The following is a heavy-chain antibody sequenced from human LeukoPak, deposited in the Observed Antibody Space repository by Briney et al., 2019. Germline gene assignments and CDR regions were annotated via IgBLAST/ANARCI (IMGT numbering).Heavy chain of an antibody. V-gene: IGHV3-30*02. CDR2: IRYDGSNK. J-gene: IGHJ4*02. Sequence: PGGSLRLSCAASGFTFSSYGMHWVRQAPGKGLEWVAFIRYDGSNKYYADSVKGRFTISRDNSKNTLYLQMDSLRAEDTAVYYCARGWGYSYGYPIDYWGQGTLVTVSS. CDR3: ARGWGYSYGYPIDY. D-gene: IGHD5-18*01. CDR1: GFTFSSYG.